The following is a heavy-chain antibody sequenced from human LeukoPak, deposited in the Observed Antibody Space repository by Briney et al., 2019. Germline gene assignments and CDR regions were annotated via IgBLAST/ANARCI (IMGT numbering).Heavy chain of an antibody. CDR2: INQDGSDM. CDR1: GFIFNSFW. J-gene: IGHJ3*01. Sequence: GGSLRLSCAASGFIFNSFWMNWVRLTPGKGLEWVAKINQDGSDMYYADSVKGRFFVSRDNTRNLVYLQMNSLRVDDTAVYYCARDFPGIGRGTFDFWGQGTIITVSS. D-gene: IGHD3-10*01. V-gene: IGHV3-7*03. CDR3: ARDFPGIGRGTFDF.